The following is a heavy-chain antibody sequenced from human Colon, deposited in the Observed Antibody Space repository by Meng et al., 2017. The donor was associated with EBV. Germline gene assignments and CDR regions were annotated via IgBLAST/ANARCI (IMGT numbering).Heavy chain of an antibody. Sequence: VTSQISVPGLSKPSQTRSLTCTASGGSINSGDYYLSCIRQPPGKGLEWIGYIYYTGSTYYNPSLKSRVTISMDTSKNQFSLRLSSVPAADTAVYYCARNYYFGYWGQGTLVTVSS. CDR2: IYYTGST. V-gene: IGHV4-30-4*01. CDR1: GGSINSGDYY. J-gene: IGHJ4*02. CDR3: ARNYYFGY.